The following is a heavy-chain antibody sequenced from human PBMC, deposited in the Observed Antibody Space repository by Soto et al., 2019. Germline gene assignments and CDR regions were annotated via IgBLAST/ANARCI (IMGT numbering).Heavy chain of an antibody. D-gene: IGHD2-21*02. Sequence: QITLKESGPTLVKTTQTLTLTCTFSGFSLSTNGVGVGWIRQPPGKALEWLALISWDDEKFYSPSLKTRLIITKDTAKKQVVLTMTNMDPVDTATDFCERRGDCIGDDCSRRWFNYWGQGALVTGSS. V-gene: IGHV2-5*02. CDR3: ERRGDCIGDDCSRRWFNY. J-gene: IGHJ4*02. CDR1: GFSLSTNGVG. CDR2: ISWDDEK.